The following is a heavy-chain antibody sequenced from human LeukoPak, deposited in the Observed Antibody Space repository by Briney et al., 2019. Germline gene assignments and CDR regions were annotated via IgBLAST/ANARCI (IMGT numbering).Heavy chain of an antibody. J-gene: IGHJ5*02. CDR1: GGSFSGYY. V-gene: IGHV4-34*01. Sequence: SETLSLTCAVHGGSFSGYYWSWIRQPPGKGLEWIGEINHSGSTNYNPSLKSRVTISVDTSKNQFSLKLSSVTAADTAVYYCARGTSYSSATGWFDPWGQGTLVTVSS. CDR2: INHSGST. D-gene: IGHD6-25*01. CDR3: ARGTSYSSATGWFDP.